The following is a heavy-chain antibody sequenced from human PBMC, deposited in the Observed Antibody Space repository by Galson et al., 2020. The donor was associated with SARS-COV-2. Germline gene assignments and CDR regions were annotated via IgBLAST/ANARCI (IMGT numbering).Heavy chain of an antibody. J-gene: IGHJ6*02. D-gene: IGHD6-19*01. CDR2: IHCDADK. CDR3: ARMLVAGTFYYDDYYGMDV. Sequence: SGPTLVNPTQNLTQTHKFSGFPLSTSGMCLTWIRQPQGNELEWLALIHCDADKYYSTHLKTSLTIPKDTSKNQVVLTMTNMDPVDTATYYCARMLVAGTFYYDDYYGMDVWGQGTTVTFSS. V-gene: IGHV2-70*01. CDR1: GFPLSTSGMC.